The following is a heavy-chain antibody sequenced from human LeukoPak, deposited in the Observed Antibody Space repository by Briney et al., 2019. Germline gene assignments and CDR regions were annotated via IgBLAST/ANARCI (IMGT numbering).Heavy chain of an antibody. CDR1: GGSISSYY. D-gene: IGHD2-2*01. CDR3: ARGYCSSTSCSRFDY. CDR2: INHSGST. V-gene: IGHV4-34*01. J-gene: IGHJ4*02. Sequence: SETLSLTCTVSGGSISSYYWTWIRQPPGKGLEWIGEINHSGSTNYNPSLKSRVTISVDTSKNQFSLKLSSVTAADTAVYYCARGYCSSTSCSRFDYWGQGTLVTVSS.